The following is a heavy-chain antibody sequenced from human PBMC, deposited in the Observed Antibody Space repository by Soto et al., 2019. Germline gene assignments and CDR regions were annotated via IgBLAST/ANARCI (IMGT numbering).Heavy chain of an antibody. CDR3: AKDWVGGSNRYYFEY. D-gene: IGHD1-26*01. CDR1: GFTFSDYG. CDR2: ISHHGIKE. Sequence: PRGALIVSCVASGFTFSDYGMPWVRQAPGKGLEWVAAISHHGIKEYYADSVKGRFTVSRDNSKKTVYLQLNSLRAEDTAVYYCAKDWVGGSNRYYFEYWGQGTLVTVSS. J-gene: IGHJ4*02. V-gene: IGHV3-30*18.